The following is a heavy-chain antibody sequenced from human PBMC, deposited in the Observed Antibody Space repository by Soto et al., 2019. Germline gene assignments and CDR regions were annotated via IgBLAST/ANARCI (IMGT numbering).Heavy chain of an antibody. V-gene: IGHV3-30-3*01. D-gene: IGHD6-19*01. J-gene: IGHJ4*02. CDR1: GFTFSSYA. Sequence: PGGSLRLSCAASGFTFSSYAMHWVRQAPGKGLEWVAVISYDGSNKYYAGSVKGRFTISRDNSKNTLYLQMNSLRAEDTAVYYCARDSLTYSSGWYGTGYWGQGTLVTVSS. CDR3: ARDSLTYSSGWYGTGY. CDR2: ISYDGSNK.